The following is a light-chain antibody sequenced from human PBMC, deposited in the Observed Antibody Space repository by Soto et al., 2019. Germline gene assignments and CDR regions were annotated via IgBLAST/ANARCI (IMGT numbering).Light chain of an antibody. J-gene: IGKJ1*01. CDR3: QQYSSFST. V-gene: IGKV1-5*01. CDR2: DAS. Sequence: DIQMTQSPSSLSASVGDRVTITCRASQSISSWLAWYQQKPGKAPKLLMYDASSLEGGVPSRFSGSGSGTEFPRTISSLQPDDFATYHCQQYSSFSTFGQGTKVEIK. CDR1: QSISSW.